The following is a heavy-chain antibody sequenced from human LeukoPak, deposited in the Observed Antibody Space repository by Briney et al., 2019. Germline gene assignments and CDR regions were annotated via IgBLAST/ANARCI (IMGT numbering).Heavy chain of an antibody. CDR3: ARDIRGHYDFWSGYRY. CDR2: INPNSGGT. CDR1: GYTFTGYY. Sequence: ASVKVSCKASGYTFTGYYIHWVRQAPGQVLEWMGWINPNSGGTNYAQKFQGRVTMTRDTSISTAYMELSRLRSDDTAVYYCARDIRGHYDFWSGYRYWGQGTLVTVSS. D-gene: IGHD3-3*01. J-gene: IGHJ4*02. V-gene: IGHV1-2*02.